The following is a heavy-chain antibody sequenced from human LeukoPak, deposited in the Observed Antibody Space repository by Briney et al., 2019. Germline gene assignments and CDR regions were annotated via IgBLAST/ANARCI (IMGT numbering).Heavy chain of an antibody. Sequence: SVKVSCKASGGTFSSYAISWVRQAPGQGLEWMGGIIPIFGTANYAQKFQGRVTITADESTSTAYMELSSLRSEDTAVYYCARDDSAGTAFDIWDQGTMVTVSS. V-gene: IGHV1-69*13. D-gene: IGHD3-10*01. CDR2: IIPIFGTA. J-gene: IGHJ3*02. CDR3: ARDDSAGTAFDI. CDR1: GGTFSSYA.